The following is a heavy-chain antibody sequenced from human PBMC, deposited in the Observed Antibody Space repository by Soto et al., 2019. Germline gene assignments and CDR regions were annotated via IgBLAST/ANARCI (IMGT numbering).Heavy chain of an antibody. D-gene: IGHD1-1*01. J-gene: IGHJ4*02. Sequence: QVQLVESGGGVVQPGRSLRLSCAASGFTFSTYGMHWVRQAPGKGLEWVAVISYDGNNKYYADSVKGRFTISRGNSKNTLYLQMSSLRAEDTAVYYCAKSVYNWNDGFFDYWGQGTLVTVSS. CDR3: AKSVYNWNDGFFDY. V-gene: IGHV3-30*18. CDR2: ISYDGNNK. CDR1: GFTFSTYG.